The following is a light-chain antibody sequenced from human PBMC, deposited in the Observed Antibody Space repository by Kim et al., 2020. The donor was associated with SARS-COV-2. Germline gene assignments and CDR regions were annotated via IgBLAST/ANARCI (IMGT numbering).Light chain of an antibody. V-gene: IGKV3D-20*02. CDR1: QSISSNY. CDR2: DVS. J-gene: IGKJ4*01. Sequence: SPGERVTLSCRASQSISSNYLAWYQQRPGQAPRLLMYDVSTRATGIPDRFTGSGSGTDFTLTISKLEHEDFAVYYCQQHHDSPLTFGGGTKVDIK. CDR3: QQHHDSPLT.